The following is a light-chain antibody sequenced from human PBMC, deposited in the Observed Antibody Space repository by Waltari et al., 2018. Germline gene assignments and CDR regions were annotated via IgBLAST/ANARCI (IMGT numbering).Light chain of an antibody. Sequence: QSVLTQPPSASGTPGQRVTISCSGSSSNIGTNYVSWYQQLPGTAPKLLIYRNNQRPSGVPDRFSGSKSGTSASLAISGLRSEDEADYYCAAWDDSLGGPVFGGGTKLTVL. V-gene: IGLV1-47*01. CDR3: AAWDDSLGGPV. J-gene: IGLJ3*02. CDR2: RNN. CDR1: SSNIGTNY.